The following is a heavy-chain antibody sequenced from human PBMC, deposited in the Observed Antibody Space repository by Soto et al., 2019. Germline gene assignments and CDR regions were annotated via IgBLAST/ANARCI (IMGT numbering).Heavy chain of an antibody. V-gene: IGHV4-39*01. Sequence: SETLSLTCSVSNGAIKTYYYYWGWVRQAPGKGLEWIGTIYHSGTTNYNPSLKSRVAMSVDTSNNQFTLNLRSVTAADTAVYYCVGIVMVINAFVDPWGQGTLVTVSS. D-gene: IGHD3-22*01. CDR2: IYHSGTT. J-gene: IGHJ5*02. CDR1: NGAIKTYYYY. CDR3: VGIVMVINAFVDP.